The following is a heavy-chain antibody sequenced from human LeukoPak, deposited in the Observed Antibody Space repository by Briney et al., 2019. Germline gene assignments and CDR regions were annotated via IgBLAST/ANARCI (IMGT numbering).Heavy chain of an antibody. CDR3: ARHSWDSNYAFDY. D-gene: IGHD4-11*01. CDR2: IYYSGST. Sequence: SETLSLTCTVSGGSISSYYWSWIRQPPGKGLEWIGYIYYSGSTNYNPSLKSRVTISVDTSKNQFSLKLSSVTAADTAVYYCARHSWDSNYAFDYWGQGTLVTVSS. CDR1: GGSISSYY. V-gene: IGHV4-59*08. J-gene: IGHJ4*02.